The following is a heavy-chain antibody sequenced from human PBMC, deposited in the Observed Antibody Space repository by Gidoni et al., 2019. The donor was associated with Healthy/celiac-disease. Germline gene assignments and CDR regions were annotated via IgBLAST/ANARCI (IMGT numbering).Heavy chain of an antibody. CDR3: TLGYGDYHPWDY. J-gene: IGHJ4*02. Sequence: EVQLVESGGGLGKPGRSLRLSCTAAGFTLGDYAMSWFRQAPGKGLEWVGFIRSNAYCGTTEYAASVKGRFTISRDDSKSIAYLQMNSLKTEDTAVYYCTLGYGDYHPWDYWGQGTLVTVSS. V-gene: IGHV3-49*05. CDR2: IRSNAYCGTT. CDR1: GFTLGDYA. D-gene: IGHD4-17*01.